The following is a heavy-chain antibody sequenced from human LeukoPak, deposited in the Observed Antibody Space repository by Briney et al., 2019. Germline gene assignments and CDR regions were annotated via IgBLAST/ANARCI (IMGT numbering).Heavy chain of an antibody. J-gene: IGHJ5*02. Sequence: GGSLRLSCAASGFTFSSYNMNWVRQAPGKGLEWVSSISSSSDYTYYADSVKGRFTISRDNAKNSLYLQMKSLRAEDTAVYYCARGKTSQNIVTRKTYNWFDPWGQGTLVTVSS. CDR2: ISSSSDYT. CDR1: GFTFSSYN. D-gene: IGHD2/OR15-2a*01. V-gene: IGHV3-21*01. CDR3: ARGKTSQNIVTRKTYNWFDP.